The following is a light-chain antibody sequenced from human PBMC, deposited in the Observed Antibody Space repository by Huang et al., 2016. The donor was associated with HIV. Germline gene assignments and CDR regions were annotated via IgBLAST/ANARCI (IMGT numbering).Light chain of an antibody. J-gene: IGKJ1*01. CDR1: QIITHY. Sequence: DIQMTQSPTSLSASVGDRVTITCRASQIITHYLKWYQQKPGKVPKLLIYAASGLQSGVPSRFSGSGSGTDFTLTISSLQPDDFATYFCQQSSTTPWTFGQGTKVELK. CDR3: QQSSTTPWT. V-gene: IGKV1-39*01. CDR2: AAS.